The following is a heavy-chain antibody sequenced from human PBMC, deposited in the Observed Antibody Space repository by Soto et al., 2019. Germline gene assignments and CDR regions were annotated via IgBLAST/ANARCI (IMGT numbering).Heavy chain of an antibody. Sequence: EVQLLESGGGLVQPGGSLRLSCAASGFTFSSYAMSWVRQAPGKGLEWVSAISGSGGSTYYADSVKGRFTISRDNSKNTLYLQRNSLRAEDTAVYYCAKDQRRKGLRLVSFDYWGQGTLVTVSS. CDR1: GFTFSSYA. D-gene: IGHD5-12*01. CDR3: AKDQRRKGLRLVSFDY. J-gene: IGHJ4*02. V-gene: IGHV3-23*01. CDR2: ISGSGGST.